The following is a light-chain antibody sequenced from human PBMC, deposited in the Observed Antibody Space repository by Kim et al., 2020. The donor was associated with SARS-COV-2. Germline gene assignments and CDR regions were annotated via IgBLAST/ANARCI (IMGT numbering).Light chain of an antibody. CDR2: GNN. J-gene: IGLJ7*01. V-gene: IGLV1-40*01. Sequence: RVTISCTGSSSNIGADYDVHWYQHLPGTAPKLLIYGNNNRASGVPDRFSGSKSGTSASLAITGLQAEDAADYSCQSYDSSLSHAVFGGGTQLTVL. CDR3: QSYDSSLSHAV. CDR1: SSNIGADYD.